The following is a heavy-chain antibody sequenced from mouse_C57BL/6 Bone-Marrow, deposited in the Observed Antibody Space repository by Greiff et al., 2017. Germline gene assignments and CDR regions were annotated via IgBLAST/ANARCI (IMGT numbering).Heavy chain of an antibody. CDR3: ATYSNYPAWFAY. V-gene: IGHV2-9-1*01. J-gene: IGHJ3*01. D-gene: IGHD2-5*01. CDR1: GFSLTSYA. Sequence: VQLQESGPGLVAPSQSLSITCTVSGFSLTSYAISWVRQPPGKGLEWLGVIWTGGGTNYNSARKSRLSISKDNSKSQVFLKMNSLQTDDTARYYCATYSNYPAWFAYWGQGTLVTVSA. CDR2: IWTGGGT.